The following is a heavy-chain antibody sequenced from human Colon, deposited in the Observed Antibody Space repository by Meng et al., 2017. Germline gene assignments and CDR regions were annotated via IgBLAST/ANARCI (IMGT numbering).Heavy chain of an antibody. V-gene: IGHV3-53*01. J-gene: IGHJ4*02. CDR3: AGRYSSGWYVY. CDR1: GFTVSSNY. CDR2: IYSGGTT. D-gene: IGHD6-19*01. Sequence: VRLVGPGGGLIQPGEFLNLSCAACGFTVSSNYISWVRQAPGKGLEWVSVIYSGGTTYYADSVKGRFTISRDDSKNTVFLQMNSLRGEDTAVYYCAGRYSSGWYVYWGQGTLVTVSS.